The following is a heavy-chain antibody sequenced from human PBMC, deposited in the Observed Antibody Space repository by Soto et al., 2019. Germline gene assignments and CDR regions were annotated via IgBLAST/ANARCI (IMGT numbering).Heavy chain of an antibody. CDR2: IYYSGST. D-gene: IGHD3-10*01. J-gene: IGHJ4*02. CDR1: GGSISSGGYY. V-gene: IGHV4-31*03. Sequence: QVQLQESGPGLVKPSQTLSLTCTVSGGSISSGGYYWSWIRQHPGKGLEWIGYIYYSGSTYYNPSLKSRVTISVDTSKNPFSLKLSSVTAADTAVYYCAGSDGSGTGIDYWGQGTLVTVSS. CDR3: AGSDGSGTGIDY.